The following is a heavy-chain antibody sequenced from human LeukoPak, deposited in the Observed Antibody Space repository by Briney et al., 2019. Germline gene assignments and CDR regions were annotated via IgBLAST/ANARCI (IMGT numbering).Heavy chain of an antibody. Sequence: GGSLRLSCAASGFTFSSYSMNWVRQAPGKGLEWVSYISSSSSTIYYADSVKGRFTISRDNSKNTLYLQMNSLRAEDTAVYYCAKDHSYYDFWSAYGAGYFDLWGRGTLVTVSS. D-gene: IGHD3-3*01. CDR2: ISSSSSTI. CDR3: AKDHSYYDFWSAYGAGYFDL. J-gene: IGHJ2*01. CDR1: GFTFSSYS. V-gene: IGHV3-48*01.